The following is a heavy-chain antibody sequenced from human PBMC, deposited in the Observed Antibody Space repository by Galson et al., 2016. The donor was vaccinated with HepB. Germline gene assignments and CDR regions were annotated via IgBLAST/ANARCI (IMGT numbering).Heavy chain of an antibody. CDR2: ISGSGTFI. CDR1: GFTFSHYS. J-gene: IGHJ4*02. Sequence: SLRLSCAASGFTFSHYSMSWVRQAPGKGLEWVSTISGSGTFIYDADWLEGRFTISRNNAENSLYLQMNSLRDDDTGVYFCARDYGFRSGWSNYWGQGILVSVSS. CDR3: ARDYGFRSGWSNY. V-gene: IGHV3-21*01. D-gene: IGHD6-19*01.